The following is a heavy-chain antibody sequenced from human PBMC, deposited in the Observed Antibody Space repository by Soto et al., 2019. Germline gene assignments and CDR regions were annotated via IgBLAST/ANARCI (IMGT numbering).Heavy chain of an antibody. J-gene: IGHJ4*02. D-gene: IGHD6-13*01. Sequence: QVQLQESGPGLVKPSETLSLTCTVSGASISSYYWSWIRQPPGKGLEWIGHIHYSGSTNYNPSLTRRVTIPVDTSKNQFSLKLNSVTAADTAVYYCARGGSWYQRRLDYWGQGTLVTVSS. CDR2: IHYSGST. CDR1: GASISSYY. V-gene: IGHV4-59*01. CDR3: ARGGSWYQRRLDY.